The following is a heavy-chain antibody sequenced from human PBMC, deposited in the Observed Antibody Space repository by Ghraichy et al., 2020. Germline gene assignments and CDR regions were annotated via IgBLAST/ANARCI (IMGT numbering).Heavy chain of an antibody. V-gene: IGHV3-30*18. D-gene: IGHD3-22*01. CDR1: GFTFSRHG. CDR2: ISLDGDNK. CDR3: AKDRQYYSDTRAWWGGDAFDA. J-gene: IGHJ3*01. Sequence: GGSLRLSCAASGFTFSRHGMHWVRQAPGKGLEWVSIISLDGDNKFYADSVKGRFTIARDNSKNTIYLQMNSLRPEDTAVYFCAKDRQYYSDTRAWWGGDAFDAWGQGTMVTVSS.